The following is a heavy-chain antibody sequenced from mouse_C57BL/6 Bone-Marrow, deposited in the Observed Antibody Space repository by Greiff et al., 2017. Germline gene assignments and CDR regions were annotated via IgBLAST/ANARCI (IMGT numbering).Heavy chain of an antibody. J-gene: IGHJ2*01. CDR1: GFTFSSYG. CDR3: ARPPELYYFDY. CDR2: ISSGGSYT. V-gene: IGHV5-6*01. Sequence: EVKVVESGGDLVKPGGSLKLSCAASGFTFSSYGMSWVRQTPDKRLEWVATISSGGSYTYYPDSVKGRFTISRDNAKNTLYLQMSSLKSEDTAMYYCARPPELYYFDYWGQGTTLTVSS.